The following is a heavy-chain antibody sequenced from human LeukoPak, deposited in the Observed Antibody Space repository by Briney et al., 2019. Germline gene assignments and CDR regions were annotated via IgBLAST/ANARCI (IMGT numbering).Heavy chain of an antibody. CDR3: ARRPLFLPLDK. D-gene: IGHD2-21*01. J-gene: IGHJ4*02. Sequence: PSETLSLTCAVSGDSISGDYWWTWVRQSPGKGLEWIGEIFHNGSPNYNPSLKSRVTMSVDKSTNQFSLKVNSVTAADTAIYYCARRPLFLPLDKWGQGALVTV. CDR1: GDSISGDYW. CDR2: IFHNGSP. V-gene: IGHV4-4*02.